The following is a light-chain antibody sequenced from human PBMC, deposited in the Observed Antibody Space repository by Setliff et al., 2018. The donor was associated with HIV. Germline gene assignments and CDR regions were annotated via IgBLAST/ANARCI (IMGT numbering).Light chain of an antibody. V-gene: IGLV1-51*01. CDR3: GAWDGTLSAYI. CDR2: DNN. CDR1: TSNIGSNS. J-gene: IGLJ1*01. Sequence: QSALTQPPSLSAAARQKVTISCSGTTSNIGSNSLSWYQHLPGTAPRLVIFDNNRRPSGIPVRFSGSKSGTSATLSIAGLQSGDEATYYCGAWDGTLSAYIFGTGTKVTVL.